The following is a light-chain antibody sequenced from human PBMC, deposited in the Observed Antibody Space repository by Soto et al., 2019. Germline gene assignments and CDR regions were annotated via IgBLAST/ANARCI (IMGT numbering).Light chain of an antibody. CDR2: KAS. CDR3: QQYHTWWT. V-gene: IGKV1-5*03. Sequence: DIQMTQSPSTLSASVGDRVTITCRASQSISSWLAWYQQKPGKAPKILIYKASSLESGVPSRFSGSGSGTEFTPTISSLQPDDFATYYCQQYHTWWTFGQGTKVEI. CDR1: QSISSW. J-gene: IGKJ1*01.